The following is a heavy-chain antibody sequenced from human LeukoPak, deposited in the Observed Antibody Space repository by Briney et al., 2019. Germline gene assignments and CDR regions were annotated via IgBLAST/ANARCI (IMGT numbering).Heavy chain of an antibody. CDR3: ARDPMALDWFDP. CDR2: INSDGSST. Sequence: EGSLRLSCAASGFTFSSYWMHWVRQAPGKGLVWVSRINSDGSSTDYAVSVKGRFTISRDNAKNTLYLQMNNLRAEDTAVYYCARDPMALDWFDPWGQGTLVTFSS. D-gene: IGHD3-10*01. CDR1: GFTFSSYW. V-gene: IGHV3-74*01. J-gene: IGHJ5*02.